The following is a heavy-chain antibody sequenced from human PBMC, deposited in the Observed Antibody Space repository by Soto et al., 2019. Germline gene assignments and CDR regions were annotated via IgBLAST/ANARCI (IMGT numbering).Heavy chain of an antibody. V-gene: IGHV3-15*07. CDR2: IKSKTDGGTT. CDR1: GFTFSNAW. Sequence: PEGSLRLSCAASGFTFSNAWMNWVRQAPGKGLEWVGRIKSKTDGGTTDYAAPVKGRFTISRDDSKNTLYLQMNSLKTEDTAVYYCTTDPHYYDSSGYRGYYYYGMDVWGQGTTVTVSS. CDR3: TTDPHYYDSSGYRGYYYYGMDV. D-gene: IGHD3-22*01. J-gene: IGHJ6*02.